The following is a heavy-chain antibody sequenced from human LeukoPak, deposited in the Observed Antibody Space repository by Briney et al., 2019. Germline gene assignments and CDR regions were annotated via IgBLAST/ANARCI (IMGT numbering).Heavy chain of an antibody. D-gene: IGHD1-1*01. J-gene: IGHJ4*02. Sequence: PGGSLRLSCAASGFTFSTYSMNWVRQAPGKGLEWVSDISRSSTTIYYADSVKGRFTISRDNSKNTLYLQMNSLRAEDTALYYCAKGLERESRLDSWGQGTLVTVSS. CDR2: ISRSSTTI. V-gene: IGHV3-48*01. CDR3: AKGLERESRLDS. CDR1: GFTFSTYS.